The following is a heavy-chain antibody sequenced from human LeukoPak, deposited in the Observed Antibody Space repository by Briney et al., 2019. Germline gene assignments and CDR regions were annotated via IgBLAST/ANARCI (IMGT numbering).Heavy chain of an antibody. CDR2: VNPNSGNT. J-gene: IGHJ4*02. V-gene: IGHV1-8*03. D-gene: IGHD2-2*01. CDR3: ARGRVLSKYQLLVPFDY. CDR1: GYTFTSYD. Sequence: ASVKVSCKASGYTFTSYDINWVRQATGQGLEWMGWVNPNSGNTGYAQKFQGRVTITRNTSISTAYMELSSLRSEDTAVYYCARGRVLSKYQLLVPFDYWGQGTLVTVSS.